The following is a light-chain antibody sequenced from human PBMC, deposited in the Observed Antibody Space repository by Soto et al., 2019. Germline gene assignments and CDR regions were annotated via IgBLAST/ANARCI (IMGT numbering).Light chain of an antibody. CDR1: GSDVGGYNY. Sequence: QSVLTQPRSVSGSPGQSVTNSCTGTGSDVGGYNYVSWYQQHPGKAPKLMINDVTKRPSGVPDRFSGSKSGNTASLTISGLQAEDEADYYCCSYAGSYTLVFGGGTKLTVL. CDR3: CSYAGSYTLV. CDR2: DVT. J-gene: IGLJ2*01. V-gene: IGLV2-11*01.